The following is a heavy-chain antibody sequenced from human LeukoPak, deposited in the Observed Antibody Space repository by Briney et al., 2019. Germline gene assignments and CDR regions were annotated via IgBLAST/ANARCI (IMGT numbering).Heavy chain of an antibody. D-gene: IGHD1-26*01. CDR2: ISSNSYI. Sequence: GGSLRLSCAASGFTFSDYYMSWIRQAPGKGLEWVSSISSNSYIYYADSVKGRFTISRDSAKNSLFLQMNSLRAEDTAVYYCARDQGGSSYFDYWGQGTLVTVSS. CDR1: GFTFSDYY. CDR3: ARDQGGSSYFDY. V-gene: IGHV3-69-1*01. J-gene: IGHJ4*02.